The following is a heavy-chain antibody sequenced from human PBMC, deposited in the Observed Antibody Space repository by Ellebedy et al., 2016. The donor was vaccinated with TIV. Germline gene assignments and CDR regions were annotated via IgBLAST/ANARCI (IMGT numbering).Heavy chain of an antibody. V-gene: IGHV3-23*01. CDR2: ISGSGDGT. D-gene: IGHD3-22*01. CDR3: AKEVEVHGTPYFDS. CDR1: GFTFTNYA. Sequence: GESLKISCAASGFTFTNYAMSWVRQAPGKGLEWVSGISGSGDGTYYAASVQGRFSIFRDNSKNTLFLQMNSLRVEDTAIYYFAKEVEVHGTPYFDSWGQGTLVPVSS. J-gene: IGHJ4*02.